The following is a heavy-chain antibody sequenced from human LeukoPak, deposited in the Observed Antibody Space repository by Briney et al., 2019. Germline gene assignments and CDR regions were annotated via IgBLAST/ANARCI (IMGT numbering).Heavy chain of an antibody. D-gene: IGHD3-22*01. CDR1: GGSISTYY. V-gene: IGHV4-4*07. J-gene: IGHJ6*03. CDR3: VRVIGAPNYYYYMDV. Sequence: TSSETLSLTCTVSGGSISTYYWSWIRQPAGKGLEWIGRIYTSGSTNYNPSLKSRVTMSVDTSKNQFSLKLSSVTAADTAVYYCVRVIGAPNYYYYMDVWGKGTTVTVSS. CDR2: IYTSGST.